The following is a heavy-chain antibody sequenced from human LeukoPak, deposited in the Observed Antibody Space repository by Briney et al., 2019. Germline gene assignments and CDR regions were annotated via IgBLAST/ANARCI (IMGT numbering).Heavy chain of an antibody. CDR2: ISGSGGST. D-gene: IGHD6-25*01. J-gene: IGHJ4*02. CDR1: GFTFSSYA. V-gene: IGHV3-23*01. Sequence: PGGSLRLSCAASGFTFSSYAMSWVRQAPGKGLEWVSAISGSGGSTYYADSVKGRFTISRDNSKNTLYLQMNSLRAEDTAVYYCAKDLRLSYSSGWVIDYWGQGTLVTVSS. CDR3: AKDLRLSYSSGWVIDY.